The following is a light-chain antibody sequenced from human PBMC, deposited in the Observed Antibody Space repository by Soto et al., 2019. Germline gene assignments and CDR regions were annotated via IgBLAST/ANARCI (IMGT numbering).Light chain of an antibody. Sequence: QPVLTQPPSASASLGASVKLTCTLGSGHSSNAIAWHQQQPEKGPRYLMKINSDGSHIRGDGIPDRFSGSRSGADRYLTISSLQSEDEADYYCQTWGTGIHVVFGGGTKLTVL. J-gene: IGLJ2*01. CDR3: QTWGTGIHVV. CDR1: SGHSSNA. CDR2: INSDGSH. V-gene: IGLV4-69*01.